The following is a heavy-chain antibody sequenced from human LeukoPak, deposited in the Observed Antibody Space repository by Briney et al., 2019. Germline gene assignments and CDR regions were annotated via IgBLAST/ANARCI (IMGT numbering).Heavy chain of an antibody. D-gene: IGHD5-24*01. V-gene: IGHV3-48*01. CDR2: ISSRSNTI. Sequence: GGSLRLSCAASGFTFSSHGMNWVRQAPGKGLEWVSYISSRSNTIYYADSVKGRFTISRDNAKNSLYLQMNSLRAEDTAVYYCARDGGRRDDYWGQGTLVTVSS. J-gene: IGHJ4*02. CDR3: ARDGGRRDDY. CDR1: GFTFSSHG.